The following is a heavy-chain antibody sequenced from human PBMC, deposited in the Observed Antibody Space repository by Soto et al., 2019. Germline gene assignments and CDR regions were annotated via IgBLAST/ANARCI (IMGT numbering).Heavy chain of an antibody. D-gene: IGHD6-13*01. V-gene: IGHV4-59*01. CDR1: GGSISSYY. Sequence: SETLSLTCTVSGGSISSYYWSWIRQPPGKGLEWIGYIYYSGSTNYNPPLKSRVTISVDTSKNQFSLKLSSVTAADTAVYCCARAGYSSSRQLRNYYYYGMDVWGQGTTVTVSS. J-gene: IGHJ6*02. CDR3: ARAGYSSSRQLRNYYYYGMDV. CDR2: IYYSGST.